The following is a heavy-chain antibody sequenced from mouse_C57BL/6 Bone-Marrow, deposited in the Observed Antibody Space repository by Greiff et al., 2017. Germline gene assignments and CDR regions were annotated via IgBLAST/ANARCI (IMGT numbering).Heavy chain of an antibody. J-gene: IGHJ3*01. CDR3: AKWLCY. Sequence: QVQLQQPGAELVKPGASVKLSCKASGFTFTSYWMHWVKQRPGQGLEWIGMIHPNSGSTNYNETFKSKATLTVDNSSSTAYMQPISLTSEDSAVYYYAKWLCYWGQGTLVTVSA. CDR2: IHPNSGST. D-gene: IGHD1-1*02. V-gene: IGHV1-64*01. CDR1: GFTFTSYW.